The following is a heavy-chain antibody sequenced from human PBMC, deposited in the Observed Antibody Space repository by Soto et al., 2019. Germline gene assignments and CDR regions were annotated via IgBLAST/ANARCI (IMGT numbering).Heavy chain of an antibody. Sequence: QVQLQESGPGLVKPSGTLSLTCAVSGDSVSSPYYWCWVRQPPGKGLEWIGEVFHTGTTSYNPSLRRRVTISMDKSINQFSLDLSSVTAADTAVYYCARSAGWYAVHSWGPGTLVIV. CDR1: GDSVSSPYY. CDR2: VFHTGTT. D-gene: IGHD6-19*01. V-gene: IGHV4-4*02. CDR3: ARSAGWYAVHS. J-gene: IGHJ4*02.